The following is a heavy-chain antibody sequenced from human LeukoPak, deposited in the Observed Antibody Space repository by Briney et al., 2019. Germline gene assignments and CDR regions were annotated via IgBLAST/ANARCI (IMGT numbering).Heavy chain of an antibody. CDR3: ARGLAYDYGMDY. V-gene: IGHV3-21*04. CDR1: GFTFSSYS. D-gene: IGHD4-17*01. Sequence: GGSLRLSCAASGFTFSSYSMNWVRQAPGKGLECVASISSSSSYIYYADSVKGRFTISRDNAKNSLYLQMNSLRAEDTAFYYRARGLAYDYGMDYWGQGTLVTVSS. J-gene: IGHJ4*02. CDR2: ISSSSSYI.